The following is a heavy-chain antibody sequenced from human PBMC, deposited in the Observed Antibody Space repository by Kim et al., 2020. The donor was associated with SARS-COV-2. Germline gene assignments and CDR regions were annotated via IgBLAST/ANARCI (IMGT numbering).Heavy chain of an antibody. J-gene: IGHJ3*02. V-gene: IGHV3-20*03. CDR3: ARSQRGSGNAFDI. D-gene: IGHD3-10*01. Sequence: YQDPGKGRFTIARDNAKNSLYLQMNSLRAEDTALYYCARSQRGSGNAFDIWGQGTMVTVSS.